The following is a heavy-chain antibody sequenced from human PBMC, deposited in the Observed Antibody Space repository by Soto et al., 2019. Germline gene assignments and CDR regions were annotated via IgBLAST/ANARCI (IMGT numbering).Heavy chain of an antibody. V-gene: IGHV3-48*02. CDR2: ISSSSSTI. Sequence: EVQLVESGGGLVQPGGSLRLSCAASGFTFSSYSMNWVRQAPGKGLEWVSYISSSSSTIYYADSVKGRFTISRDNAKNSLYLQMSSLRDEDTAVYYCARGNSGYDWGYFDYWGQGTLVTVSS. J-gene: IGHJ4*02. D-gene: IGHD5-12*01. CDR3: ARGNSGYDWGYFDY. CDR1: GFTFSSYS.